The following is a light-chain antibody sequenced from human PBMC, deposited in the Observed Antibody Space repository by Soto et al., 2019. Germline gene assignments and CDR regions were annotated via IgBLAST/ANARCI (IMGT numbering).Light chain of an antibody. J-gene: IGLJ1*01. CDR1: SSDVGGYNY. CDR3: SSYTSSRTYV. Sequence: QSALTQPASVSGSPGQSITISCTGTSSDVGGYNYVSWYQQHPGKAPKLLIYDVSNRPSGVSNRCSGSKSGNTASLTTSGLQAEDEADYYCSSYTSSRTYVFGTGTKLTVL. V-gene: IGLV2-14*01. CDR2: DVS.